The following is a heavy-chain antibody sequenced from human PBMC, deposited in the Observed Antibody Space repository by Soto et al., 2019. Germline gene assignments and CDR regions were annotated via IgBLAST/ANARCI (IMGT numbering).Heavy chain of an antibody. CDR2: IYQSGST. CDR1: GGSISSRNW. D-gene: IGHD6-6*01. CDR3: AKDRLWGSSDRGAPDDFEV. V-gene: IGHV4-4*02. J-gene: IGHJ3*01. Sequence: QVQLQESGPGLVKPSRTLSLTCTVSGGSISSRNWWSWLRQSPTKGLEWIGEIYQSGSTNYNPSRESRVTISVEKSKNQFSLELTSLTAADTAVYYCAKDRLWGSSDRGAPDDFEVWGQGTMVTVS.